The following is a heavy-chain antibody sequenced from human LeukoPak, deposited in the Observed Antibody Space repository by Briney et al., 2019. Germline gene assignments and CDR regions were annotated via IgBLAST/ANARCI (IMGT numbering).Heavy chain of an antibody. J-gene: IGHJ5*02. V-gene: IGHV1-24*01. CDR2: FDPEGGET. Sequence: ASVKVSCKISGYTLTDVSMHWVRQAPGKGPEWMGGFDPEGGETIYAQKFQGRVTMTEDPSADTAYMELRSLSSEDTAVYYCGIGRKFDWLLCHHWGQGTLVTVSP. D-gene: IGHD3-9*01. CDR1: GYTLTDVS. CDR3: GIGRKFDWLLCHH.